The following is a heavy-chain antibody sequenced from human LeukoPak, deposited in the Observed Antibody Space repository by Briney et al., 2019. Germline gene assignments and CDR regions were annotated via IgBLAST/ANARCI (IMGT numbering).Heavy chain of an antibody. V-gene: IGHV3-9*01. D-gene: IGHD5-24*01. Sequence: GRSLRLSCAASGFTFDDYAMHWVRQAPGKGLEWVSGISWNSGSIGYADSVKGRFTISRDNAKNSLYLEMNSLRVEDTAVYYCARTGQSHAFDIWGQGTMVTVSS. CDR3: ARTGQSHAFDI. CDR2: ISWNSGSI. J-gene: IGHJ3*02. CDR1: GFTFDDYA.